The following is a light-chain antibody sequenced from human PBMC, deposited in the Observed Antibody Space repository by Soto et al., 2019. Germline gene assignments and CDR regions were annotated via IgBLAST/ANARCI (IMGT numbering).Light chain of an antibody. CDR2: AAS. V-gene: IGKV1-27*01. J-gene: IGKJ3*01. CDR3: QQYNSAPRT. CDR1: QGISNF. Sequence: DIQMTQSPSSLSASVGDRVTITCRASQGISNFLAWYQQKPGKVPKVLIYAASTLQSGVPPRFSGSGSGTEFTLTISSLQPEDVATYYCQQYNSAPRTFGPGTKVHIK.